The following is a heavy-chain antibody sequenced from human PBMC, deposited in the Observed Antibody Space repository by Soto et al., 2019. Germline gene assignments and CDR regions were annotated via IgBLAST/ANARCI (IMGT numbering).Heavy chain of an antibody. Sequence: PGGSLRLSCAASGFTFGDYTMHWVRQAPGKGLEWVSLISWDGNNTYYADFVEGRFTISRDNSKNTLYLQMNSLRAEDTAVYYCAREQTYCTNGVCSSYYGMDVWGQGTTVTVSS. CDR3: AREQTYCTNGVCSSYYGMDV. J-gene: IGHJ6*02. CDR1: GFTFGDYT. CDR2: ISWDGNNT. V-gene: IGHV3-43*01. D-gene: IGHD2-8*01.